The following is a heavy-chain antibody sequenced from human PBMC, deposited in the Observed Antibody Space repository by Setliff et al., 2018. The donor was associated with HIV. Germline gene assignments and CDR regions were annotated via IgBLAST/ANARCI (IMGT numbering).Heavy chain of an antibody. CDR3: AREHPRHHDFWSGYSGLGFDP. CDR1: GYTFTSYS. CDR2: IVPIFGTV. D-gene: IGHD3-3*01. J-gene: IGHJ5*02. Sequence: SVKVSCKASGYTFTSYSITWIRQAPGQGLEWMGGIVPIFGTVNYAQKLQGRVTITADESTSTAYMELSSLTSADTAVYYCAREHPRHHDFWSGYSGLGFDPWGQGTLVTVSS. V-gene: IGHV1-69*13.